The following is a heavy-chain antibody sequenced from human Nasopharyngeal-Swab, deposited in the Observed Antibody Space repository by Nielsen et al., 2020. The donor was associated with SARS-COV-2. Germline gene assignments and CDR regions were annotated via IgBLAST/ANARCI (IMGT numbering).Heavy chain of an antibody. CDR2: IRGSGDISGSGGNT. CDR3: AKDLRGPYFF. D-gene: IGHD2/OR15-2a*01. Sequence: GESLKISCVASGYSFRTYGMTWVRQAPGKGLEWVASIRGSGDISGSGGNTYYADSVKGRFTISRDNSKNTLSLQMNSLRAEDTAVYYCAKDLRGPYFFWGQGTLVTVSS. V-gene: IGHV3-23*01. J-gene: IGHJ4*02. CDR1: GYSFRTYG.